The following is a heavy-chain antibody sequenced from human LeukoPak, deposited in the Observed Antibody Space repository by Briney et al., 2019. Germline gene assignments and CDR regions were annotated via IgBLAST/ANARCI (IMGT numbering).Heavy chain of an antibody. D-gene: IGHD2-15*01. CDR3: TKAWAADH. V-gene: IGHV3-23*01. CDR2: ISDSGDKK. J-gene: IGHJ4*02. Sequence: GGSLRLSCAASGFTFNTHAMTRVRQAPGKGLEWVSAISDSGDKKYYAASVKGRFTISRDNAKNTLYLQMNSLRAEDTAVYYCTKAWAADHWGQGALVTVSS. CDR1: GFTFNTHA.